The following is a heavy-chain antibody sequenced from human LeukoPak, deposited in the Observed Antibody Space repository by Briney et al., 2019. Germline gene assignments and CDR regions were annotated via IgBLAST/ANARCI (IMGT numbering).Heavy chain of an antibody. CDR1: GGSFSGYY. CDR2: INHSGST. CDR3: ARGRWTYSSGWYGPFDY. D-gene: IGHD6-19*01. V-gene: IGHV4-34*01. Sequence: SETLSLTCAVYGGSFSGYYWSWIRQPPGKGLEWIGEINHSGSTNYNPSLKSRVTISVDTSKNQFSLKLSSVTAADTAVYYCARGRWTYSSGWYGPFDYWGQGTLVTVSS. J-gene: IGHJ4*02.